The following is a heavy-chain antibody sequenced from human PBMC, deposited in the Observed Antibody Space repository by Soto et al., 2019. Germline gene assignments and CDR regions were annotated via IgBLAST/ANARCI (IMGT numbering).Heavy chain of an antibody. J-gene: IGHJ4*02. CDR2: VYPGDSDT. D-gene: IGHD3-9*01. V-gene: IGHV5-51*01. CDR3: ARQPDYNILTGYLYYFDY. CDR1: EYSFSSYW. Sequence: PGESLKISCKGSEYSFSSYWIGWVRQMPGEGLEWMGFVYPGDSDTRYSPSFQGHVTISVDKSISTAYLQWSSLRASDTAMYYCARQPDYNILTGYLYYFDYWSQGTLVTVSS.